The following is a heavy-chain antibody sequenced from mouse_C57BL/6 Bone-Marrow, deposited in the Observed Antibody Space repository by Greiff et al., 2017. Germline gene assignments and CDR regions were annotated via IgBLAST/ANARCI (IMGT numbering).Heavy chain of an antibody. V-gene: IGHV15-2*01. CDR3: ARRYYGSSPRWYFDV. CDR1: DSEVFPIAY. J-gene: IGHJ1*03. CDR2: ILPSIGRT. D-gene: IGHD1-1*01. Sequence: VQLQQSGSELRSPGSSVKLSCKDFDSEVFPIAYMSWVRQKPGHGFEWIGGILPSIGRTIYGEKFEDKATLDADTLSNTAYLELNSLTSEDSAIYYCARRYYGSSPRWYFDVGGTGTTVTVSS.